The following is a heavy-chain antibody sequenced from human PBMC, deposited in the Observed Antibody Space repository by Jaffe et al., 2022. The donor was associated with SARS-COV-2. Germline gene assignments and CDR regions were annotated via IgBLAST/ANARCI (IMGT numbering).Heavy chain of an antibody. D-gene: IGHD4-17*01. CDR2: IIPIFGTA. CDR1: GGTFSSYA. J-gene: IGHJ6*03. V-gene: IGHV1-69*01. CDR3: ARVSEGPYGGNSAGGYYYYMDV. Sequence: QVQLVQSGAEVKKPGSSVKVSCKASGGTFSSYAISWVRQAPGQGLEWMGGIIPIFGTANYAQKFQGRVTITADESTSTAYMELSSLRSEDTAVYYCARVSEGPYGGNSAGGYYYYMDVWGKGTTVTVSS.